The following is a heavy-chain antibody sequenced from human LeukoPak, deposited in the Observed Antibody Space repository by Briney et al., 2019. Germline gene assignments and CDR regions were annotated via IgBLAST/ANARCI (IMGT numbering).Heavy chain of an antibody. CDR2: VNLQGST. CDR1: GGSVSNANW. Sequence: SGTLSLTCGVSGGSVSNANWWTWVRQPPGKGLEWIGEVNLQGSTNYNPSHKSRVAISVDKSENHISLKLTSVTAADTAVYYCAREGGPYRPLDYSGQGTLVTVAS. CDR3: AREGGPYRPLDY. J-gene: IGHJ4*02. V-gene: IGHV4-4*02.